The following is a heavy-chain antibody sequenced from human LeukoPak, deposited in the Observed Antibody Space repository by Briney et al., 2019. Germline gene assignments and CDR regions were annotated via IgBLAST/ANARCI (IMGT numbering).Heavy chain of an antibody. CDR2: IIPIFGTA. V-gene: IGHV1-69*13. J-gene: IGHJ6*02. CDR1: GGTFSSYA. D-gene: IGHD6-13*01. CDR3: ARDLTAAGNYYYGMDV. Sequence: SVKVSCRASGGTFSSYAISWVRQAPGQGLEWMGGIIPIFGTANYAQKFQGRVTITADESTSTAYMELSSLRSEDTAVYYCARDLTAAGNYYYGMDVWGQGTTVTVSS.